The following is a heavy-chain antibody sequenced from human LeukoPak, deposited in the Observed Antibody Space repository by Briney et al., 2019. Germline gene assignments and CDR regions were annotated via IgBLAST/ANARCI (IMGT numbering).Heavy chain of an antibody. V-gene: IGHV3-21*01. Sequence: GGSLRLSCEGSGFPFSTYGMHWVRQAPGKGLEWVSSISSSSSYIYYADSVKGRFTISRDKAKNSLYLQMNSLRAEDTAVYYCASHIAAAGTTYWGQGTLVTVSS. J-gene: IGHJ4*02. CDR1: GFPFSTYG. D-gene: IGHD6-13*01. CDR2: ISSSSSYI. CDR3: ASHIAAAGTTY.